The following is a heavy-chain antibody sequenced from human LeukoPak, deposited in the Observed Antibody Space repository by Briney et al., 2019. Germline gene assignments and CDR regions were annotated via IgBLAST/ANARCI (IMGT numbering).Heavy chain of an antibody. V-gene: IGHV4-34*01. CDR1: GGSFSGYY. Sequence: SETLSLTCAVYGGSFSGYYWSWIRQPPGKGLEWIGEINHSGSTNYNPSLKSRVTISVDTSKNQFSLKLSSVTAADTAVYYCARARTCGGSGCRIDYWGQGTLVTVSS. D-gene: IGHD6-19*01. CDR3: ARARTCGGSGCRIDY. J-gene: IGHJ4*02. CDR2: INHSGST.